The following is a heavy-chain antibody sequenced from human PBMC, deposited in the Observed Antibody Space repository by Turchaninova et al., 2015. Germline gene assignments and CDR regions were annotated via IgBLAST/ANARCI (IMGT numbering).Heavy chain of an antibody. CDR3: ARGGSSRYCSGGNCYSDDAFDI. CDR1: VWSFRGYY. Sequence: QKQLQQWGAGLLKPSETLSLTCAVHVWSFRGYYWSWIRQSPGKGLGWSGEIDHSGSTNYNPSLKSRVTISVDTSKNQFSLKVASVTAADTAVYFCARGGSSRYCSGGNCYSDDAFDIWGRGTMVTVSS. D-gene: IGHD2-15*01. J-gene: IGHJ3*02. CDR2: IDHSGST. V-gene: IGHV4-34*01.